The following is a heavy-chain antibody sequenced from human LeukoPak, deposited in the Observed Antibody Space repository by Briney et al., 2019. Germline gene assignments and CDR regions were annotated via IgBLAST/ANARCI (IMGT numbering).Heavy chain of an antibody. CDR2: VNPNSGGT. V-gene: IGHV1-2*02. CDR1: GYTFTGYY. J-gene: IGHJ3*02. CDR3: AQDYVTETKFFPDAFDI. D-gene: IGHD4-17*01. Sequence: GASVKVSCKASGYTFTGYYMHWVRQAPGQGLEWMGWVNPNSGGTNYAQKFQGRVTMTRDTSISTAYMELSRLRSDDTAVYYCAQDYVTETKFFPDAFDIWGQGTMVTASS.